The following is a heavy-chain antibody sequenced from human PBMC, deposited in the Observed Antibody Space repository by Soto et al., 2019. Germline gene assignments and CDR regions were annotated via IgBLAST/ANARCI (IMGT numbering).Heavy chain of an antibody. CDR1: GGSISSYY. CDR2: IYYSGST. Sequence: PSETLSLTCTVSGGSISSYYGSWIRQPPGKGLEWIGYIYYSGSTNYNPSLKSRVTISVDTSKNQFSLKLSSVTAADTAVYYCARSQDEDDYGGNSYYYYYGTDVWGQGTTVTVSS. V-gene: IGHV4-59*01. CDR3: ARSQDEDDYGGNSYYYYYGTDV. J-gene: IGHJ6*02. D-gene: IGHD4-17*01.